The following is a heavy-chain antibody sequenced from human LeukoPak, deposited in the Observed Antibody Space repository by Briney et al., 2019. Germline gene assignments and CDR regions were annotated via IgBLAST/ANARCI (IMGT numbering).Heavy chain of an antibody. CDR3: AREESGGYFDY. CDR2: INPNSGGT. Sequence: ASVKVSCKASGYTFTGYYMHWVRQAPGQGLEWMGWINPNSGGTNYAQDFHGRVTMTRDTSTTTVYMELSSLRSEDTAVYYCAREESGGYFDYGGQGTLVTVSS. CDR1: GYTFTGYY. V-gene: IGHV1-2*02. J-gene: IGHJ4*02. D-gene: IGHD2-8*02.